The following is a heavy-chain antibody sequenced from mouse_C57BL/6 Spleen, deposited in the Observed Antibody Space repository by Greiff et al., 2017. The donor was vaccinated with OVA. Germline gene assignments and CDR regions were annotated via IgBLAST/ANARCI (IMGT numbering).Heavy chain of an antibody. CDR2: INPNNGGT. V-gene: IGHV1-22*01. CDR1: GYTFTDYN. Sequence: EVQLQQSGPELVKPGASVKMSCKASGYTFTDYNMHWVKQSHGKSLEWIGYINPNNGGTSYNQKFKGKATLTVNKSSSTAYMELRSLTSEDSAVYYCASAIYYYGSSYVWFAYWGQGTLVTVSA. D-gene: IGHD1-1*01. J-gene: IGHJ3*01. CDR3: ASAIYYYGSSYVWFAY.